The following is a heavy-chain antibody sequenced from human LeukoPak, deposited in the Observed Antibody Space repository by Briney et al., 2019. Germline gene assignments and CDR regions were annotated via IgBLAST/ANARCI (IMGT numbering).Heavy chain of an antibody. Sequence: SETLSLTCAVYGGSFSGYYWSWIRQPPGKGLEWIGEINHSESTNYNPSLKSRVTISVDTSKNQFSLKLSSVTAADTAVYYCASSGYYYPFFDYWGQGTLVTVSS. J-gene: IGHJ4*02. D-gene: IGHD3-22*01. V-gene: IGHV4-34*01. CDR1: GGSFSGYY. CDR3: ASSGYYYPFFDY. CDR2: INHSEST.